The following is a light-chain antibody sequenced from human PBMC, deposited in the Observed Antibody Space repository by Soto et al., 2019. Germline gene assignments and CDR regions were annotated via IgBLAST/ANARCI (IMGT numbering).Light chain of an antibody. J-gene: IGLJ2*01. CDR1: NSDIGNYNL. Sequence: QSALTQPRSVSGSPGQSVSISCTGTNSDIGNYNLVSWYQQPPGKAPKLIISAVSRRPSGVPDRFSGSKSGNTASLTISGLQAEDEADYYCCSFALRSTLIFGGGTKLTVL. CDR2: AVS. V-gene: IGLV2-11*01. CDR3: CSFALRSTLI.